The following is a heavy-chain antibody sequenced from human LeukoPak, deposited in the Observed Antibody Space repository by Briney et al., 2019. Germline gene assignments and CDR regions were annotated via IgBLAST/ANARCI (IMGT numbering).Heavy chain of an antibody. CDR1: GFTFSSYA. D-gene: IGHD2/OR15-2a*01. CDR2: ISGSGGTT. V-gene: IGHV3-23*01. J-gene: IGHJ4*02. Sequence: PGGSLRLSCAASGFTFSSYAMSWVRQAPGKGLEWVSLISGSGGTTYYADSVKGRFTISRDNSNNTLYLQMNSLRAEDTAVYYCAKRLGVSNKFDYWGEGTPVSVSS. CDR3: AKRLGVSNKFDY.